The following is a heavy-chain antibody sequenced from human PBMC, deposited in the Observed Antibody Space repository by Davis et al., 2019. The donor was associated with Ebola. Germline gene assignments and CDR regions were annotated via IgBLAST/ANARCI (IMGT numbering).Heavy chain of an antibody. CDR3: AALKPMLSTDV. CDR2: ISGSGGST. V-gene: IGHV3-23*01. D-gene: IGHD1-14*01. CDR1: GFTFGSSV. J-gene: IGHJ6*02. Sequence: GESLKISCAASGFTFGSSVMNWVRQAPGKGLEWVSAISGSGGSTYYADSVKGRFTISRDNSEKMLYLQMNDLRVDDTATYFCAALKPMLSTDVWGQGVAVTVS.